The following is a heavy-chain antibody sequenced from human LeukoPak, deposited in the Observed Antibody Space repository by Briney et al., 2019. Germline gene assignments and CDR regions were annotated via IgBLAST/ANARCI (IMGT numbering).Heavy chain of an antibody. D-gene: IGHD5-12*01. CDR1: GFTFDDYA. CDR3: AKDISGRVAEVGFDY. CDR2: ISWNSGSI. Sequence: PGRSLRLSCAASGFTFDDYAMHWVRQAPGKGLEWVSGISWNSGSIGYADSVKGRFTISRDNAKNSLYLQMNSLRAEDTALYYCAKDISGRVAEVGFDYWGQGTLVTVSS. J-gene: IGHJ4*02. V-gene: IGHV3-9*01.